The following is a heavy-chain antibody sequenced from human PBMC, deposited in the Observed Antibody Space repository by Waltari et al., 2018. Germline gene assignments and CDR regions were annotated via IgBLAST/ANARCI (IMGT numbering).Heavy chain of an antibody. CDR3: AKREIGYAFDI. Sequence: QVQLVQSGAEVKQPGASVKVSCKASGGTFGPYAITWVRQAPGKGLEWLGGVIPIFCTPNYAPKFQGRVTVSADPSTSTAYLEVRRLISEDTAVYYCAKREIGYAFDIWGHGTMVTVSS. V-gene: IGHV1-69*12. D-gene: IGHD1-26*01. CDR1: GGTFGPYA. J-gene: IGHJ3*02. CDR2: VIPIFCTP.